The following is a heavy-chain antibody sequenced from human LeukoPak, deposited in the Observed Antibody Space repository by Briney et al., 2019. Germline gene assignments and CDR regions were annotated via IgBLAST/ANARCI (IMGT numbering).Heavy chain of an antibody. CDR2: MNPNSGNT. CDR1: GYAFTSYD. J-gene: IGHJ3*02. D-gene: IGHD3-3*01. CDR3: ARGPTIFGVVIIQGDALDI. V-gene: IGHV1-8*03. Sequence: ASVKVSCKASGYAFTSYDINWVRQATGQGLEWMGWMNPNSGNTGYAQKFQGRVTITRNTSISTAYMELSSLRSEDTAVYYCARGPTIFGVVIIQGDALDIWGQGTMVTVSS.